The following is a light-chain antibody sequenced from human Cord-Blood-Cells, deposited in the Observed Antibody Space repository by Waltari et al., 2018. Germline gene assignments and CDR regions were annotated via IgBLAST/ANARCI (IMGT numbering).Light chain of an antibody. J-gene: IGLJ1*01. CDR1: SRDVGGYNY. V-gene: IGLV2-8*01. CDR2: EVS. CDR3: SSYAGSNNYV. Sequence: QSALTQPPSASGPPGQQVTIPCTGTSRDVGGYNYVSWYQQHPGKAPKLMIYEVSKRPSGVPDRFSGSKSGNTASLTVSGLQAEDEADYYCSSYAGSNNYVFGTGTKVTVL.